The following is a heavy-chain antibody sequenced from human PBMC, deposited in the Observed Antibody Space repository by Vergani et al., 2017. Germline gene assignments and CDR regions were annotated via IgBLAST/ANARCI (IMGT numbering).Heavy chain of an antibody. CDR1: GGSISSSSYY. CDR2: IYTSGST. D-gene: IGHD2-2*01. V-gene: IGHV4-61*05. Sequence: QLQLQESGPGLVKPSETLSLTCTVSGGSISSSSYYWGWIRQPPGKGLEWIGRIYTSGSTNYNPSLKSRVTISVDTSKNQFSLKLSSVTAADTAVYYCARGSRHVECKSTSCLHAFDYWGQGTLVTVSS. J-gene: IGHJ4*02. CDR3: ARGSRHVECKSTSCLHAFDY.